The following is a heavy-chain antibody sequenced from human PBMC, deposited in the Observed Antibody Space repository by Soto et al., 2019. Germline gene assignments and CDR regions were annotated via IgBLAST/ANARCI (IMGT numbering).Heavy chain of an antibody. V-gene: IGHV1-69*13. J-gene: IGHJ6*02. CDR2: IIPIFGTA. CDR1: GGTFSSYA. Sequence: SVKVSCKASGGTFSSYAISWVRQAPGQGLEWMGGIIPIFGTANYAQKFQGRVTITADESTSTAYMELSSLRSEDTAVYYCARGSDARITSYYYYYGMDVWGQGTTVTVSS. CDR3: ARGSDARITSYYYYYGMDV. D-gene: IGHD3-10*01.